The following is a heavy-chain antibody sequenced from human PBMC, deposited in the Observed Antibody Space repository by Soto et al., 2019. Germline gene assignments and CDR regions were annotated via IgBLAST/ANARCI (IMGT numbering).Heavy chain of an antibody. CDR3: ARAPYYDFWSGYSSYYYGMDV. CDR2: ISYDGSNK. V-gene: IGHV3-30-3*01. D-gene: IGHD3-3*01. J-gene: IGHJ6*02. CDR1: GFTFSSYA. Sequence: SLRLSCAASGFTFSSYAMHWVRQAPGKGLEWVAVISYDGSNKYYADSVKGRFTISRDNSKNTLYLQMNSLRAEDTAVYYCARAPYYDFWSGYSSYYYGMDVWGQGTTVTVSS.